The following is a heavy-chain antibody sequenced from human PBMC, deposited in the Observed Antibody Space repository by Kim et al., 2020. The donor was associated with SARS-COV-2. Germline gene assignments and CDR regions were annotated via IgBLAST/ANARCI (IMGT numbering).Heavy chain of an antibody. CDR3: ARDAAAAGEPTYYVDY. Sequence: SQTLSLTCAISGDSVPSNSAAWNWIRQSPSRGLEWLGRTYYRSKWYNDYAVSVKSRITINPDTSKNQFSLQLNSVTPEDTAVYYCARDAAAAGEPTYYVDYWGQGTLVTVSS. J-gene: IGHJ4*02. D-gene: IGHD6-13*01. CDR2: TYYRSKWYN. CDR1: GDSVPSNSAA. V-gene: IGHV6-1*01.